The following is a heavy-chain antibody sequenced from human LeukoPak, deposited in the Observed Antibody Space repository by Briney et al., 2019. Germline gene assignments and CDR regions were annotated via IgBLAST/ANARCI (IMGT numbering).Heavy chain of an antibody. CDR1: GYTFTSYY. Sequence: ASVKVSCKASGYTFTSYYMHWVRQTPGQGLEWMGIINPNGGGTTYAQKFQGRVTMTRDTSTSTVYVELSSLASVDTAVYYCAREEGAAAGTGIDYWGQGTLVTVSS. V-gene: IGHV1-46*01. J-gene: IGHJ4*02. CDR2: INPNGGGT. D-gene: IGHD6-13*01. CDR3: AREEGAAAGTGIDY.